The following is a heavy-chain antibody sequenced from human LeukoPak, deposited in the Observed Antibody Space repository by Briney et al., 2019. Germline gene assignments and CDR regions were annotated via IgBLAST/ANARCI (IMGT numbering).Heavy chain of an antibody. D-gene: IGHD2-2*01. V-gene: IGHV1-18*01. CDR2: ISAYNGNT. Sequence: ASVKVSCKASGYTFISYVVHWVRQAPGQRLEWMGWISAYNGNTNYAQKLQGRVTMTTDTSTSTAYMELRSLRSDDTAVYYCARGYCSSTSCYLGVYWGQGTLVTVSS. CDR3: ARGYCSSTSCYLGVY. J-gene: IGHJ4*02. CDR1: GYTFISYV.